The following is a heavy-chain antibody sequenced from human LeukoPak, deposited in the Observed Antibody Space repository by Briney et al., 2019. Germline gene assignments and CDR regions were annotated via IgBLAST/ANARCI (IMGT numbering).Heavy chain of an antibody. V-gene: IGHV4-4*09. D-gene: IGHD2-2*01. CDR1: GGSISSYY. Sequence: PSETLSLTCTVSGGSISSYYWSWIRQPPGKGLEWVGYIYTSGSTNYKPSLKRRVTISVDTSKNQFSLKLSSVTAADTAVYYCARLRHHLLRSLNYYYMDVWGKGTTVTVSS. CDR2: IYTSGST. J-gene: IGHJ6*03. CDR3: ARLRHHLLRSLNYYYMDV.